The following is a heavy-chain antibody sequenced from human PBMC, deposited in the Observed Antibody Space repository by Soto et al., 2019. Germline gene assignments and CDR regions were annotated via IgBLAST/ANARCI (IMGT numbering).Heavy chain of an antibody. Sequence: QVQLVQSGAEVKKPGASVKVSCKASGYTFTSYDINWVRQATGQGLEWMGWMNPNSGNTGYAQKFQGRVNMTRTTSISTAYMELSSLRSEDTAVYYCSRDIAAAGSSGTDYWGKGPLVTVSS. CDR1: GYTFTSYD. J-gene: IGHJ4*02. V-gene: IGHV1-8*01. CDR2: MNPNSGNT. CDR3: SRDIAAAGSSGTDY. D-gene: IGHD6-13*01.